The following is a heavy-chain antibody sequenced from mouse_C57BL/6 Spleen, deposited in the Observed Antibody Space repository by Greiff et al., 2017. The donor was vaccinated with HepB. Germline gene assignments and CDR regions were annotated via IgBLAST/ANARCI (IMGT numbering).Heavy chain of an antibody. V-gene: IGHV1-26*01. D-gene: IGHD1-1*01. CDR1: GYTFTDYY. J-gene: IGHJ4*01. CDR3: ARGSPYAMDY. Sequence: VQLQQSGPELVKPGASVKISCKASGYTFTDYYMNWVKQSHGKSLEWIGDINPNNGGTSYNQKFKGKATLTLDKSYSTAYMELRSLTSEYSAVYYCARGSPYAMDYWGKGTSVTVSS. CDR2: INPNNGGT.